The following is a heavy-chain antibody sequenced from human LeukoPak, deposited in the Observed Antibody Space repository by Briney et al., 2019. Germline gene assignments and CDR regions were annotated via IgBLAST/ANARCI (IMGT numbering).Heavy chain of an antibody. CDR1: GFTFSNYA. CDR3: AISDSYCTGGGCYNC. D-gene: IGHD2-15*01. CDR2: ISYDGTNK. Sequence: PGRSLRLSCAASGFTFSNYAIHWVRPAPGKGLEWVAVISYDGTNKYYADSVKGRFTISRDNSKNTLYLQMNSLRAEDTAVYYCAISDSYCTGGGCYNCWGQGTLVTVSS. J-gene: IGHJ4*02. V-gene: IGHV3-30-3*01.